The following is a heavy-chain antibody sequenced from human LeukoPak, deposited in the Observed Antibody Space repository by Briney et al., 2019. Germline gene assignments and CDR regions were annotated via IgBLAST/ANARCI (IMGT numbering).Heavy chain of an antibody. D-gene: IGHD6-13*01. Sequence: GGSLRLSCAASGFTLSSYSMHWVRQAPGKGLGWVAVISYDGSNKYYADSVKGRFTISRDTPKNTLYLQMNRLRAEDTAVYYCPSVAAAGKYFQHWGQGTLVTVS. J-gene: IGHJ1*01. V-gene: IGHV3-30-3*01. CDR2: ISYDGSNK. CDR3: PSVAAAGKYFQH. CDR1: GFTLSSYS.